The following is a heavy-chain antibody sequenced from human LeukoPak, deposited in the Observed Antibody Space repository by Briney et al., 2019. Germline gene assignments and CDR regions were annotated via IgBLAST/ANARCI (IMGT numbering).Heavy chain of an antibody. CDR1: GFTFSNYA. Sequence: GGSLRLSCAASGFTFSNYAMSWVRQAPGKGLEWVAGISGSGGSTYYTDSVKGRFTLSRDNSENTLYLQMNSLRAEDTAIYYCGKRGSSGLYCFDSWGQGTLVTVSS. D-gene: IGHD6-19*01. CDR2: ISGSGGST. J-gene: IGHJ4*02. V-gene: IGHV3-23*01. CDR3: GKRGSSGLYCFDS.